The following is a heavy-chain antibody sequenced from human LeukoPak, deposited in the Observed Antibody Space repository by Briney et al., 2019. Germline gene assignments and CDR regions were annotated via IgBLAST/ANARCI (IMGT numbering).Heavy chain of an antibody. CDR1: GASIDSGRYY. CDR3: ARGTPYNP. CDR2: IHYSGTT. V-gene: IGHV4-39*07. D-gene: IGHD4-11*01. Sequence: SETLSLACTVSGASIDSGRYYWGWIRQPPGKGLEWIGSIHYSGTTYYNPSLKSRVTISIDTSNNQFSLKLSSVTAADTAVYYCARGTPYNPWGQGTLVTVSS. J-gene: IGHJ5*02.